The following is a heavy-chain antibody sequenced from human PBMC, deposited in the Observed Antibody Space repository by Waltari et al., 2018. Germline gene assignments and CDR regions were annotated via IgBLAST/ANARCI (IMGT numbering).Heavy chain of an antibody. J-gene: IGHJ6*02. D-gene: IGHD2-8*01. CDR2: LYHAGNT. CDR3: ARGNTKYGMDV. CDR1: GFSFHDYA. V-gene: IGHV3-66*01. Sequence: EVQLVESGGGLVQPGGSLRLSCAASGFSFHDYAIHWVRQAPEKGLEWVSILYHAGNTYYADSVKGRFTFSRDNSKNTLYLQMNSLRAEDTAVYYCARGNTKYGMDVWGPGTTVTVSS.